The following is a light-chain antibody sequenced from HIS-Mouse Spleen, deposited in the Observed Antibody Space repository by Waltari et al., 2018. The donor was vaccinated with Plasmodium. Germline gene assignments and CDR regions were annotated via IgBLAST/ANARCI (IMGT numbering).Light chain of an antibody. J-gene: IGLJ2*01. CDR2: EVS. V-gene: IGLV2-8*01. CDR3: SSYAGSNNLV. Sequence: QSALTQPPSASGSPGQSVPLSCPGTSSDAGGYNYVSWYQQHPGKAPKLMIYEVSKRPSGVPDRFAGSKSGNTASLTVSGLQAEDEADYYCSSYAGSNNLVFGGGTKLTVL. CDR1: SSDAGGYNY.